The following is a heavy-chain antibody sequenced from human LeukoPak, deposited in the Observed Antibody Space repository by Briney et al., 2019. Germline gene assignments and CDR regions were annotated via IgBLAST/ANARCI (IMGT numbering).Heavy chain of an antibody. D-gene: IGHD5-24*01. CDR2: MNPNSDNT. CDR3: ASDGEGQNWFDP. CDR1: GYTFTSYD. Sequence: GASVKVSCKASGYTFTSYDSNWVRQATGQGLAWMGWMNPNSDNTGYAQKFQGRVTMTRNTSISTAYMELSSLRTEDTAVYYCASDGEGQNWFDPWGQGTLVTVSS. V-gene: IGHV1-8*01. J-gene: IGHJ5*02.